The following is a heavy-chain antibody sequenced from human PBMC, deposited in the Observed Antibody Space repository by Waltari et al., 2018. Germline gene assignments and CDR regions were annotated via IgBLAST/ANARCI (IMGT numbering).Heavy chain of an antibody. J-gene: IGHJ6*02. V-gene: IGHV3-30*04. CDR3: ARDYCDRTNCHGMDV. CDR2: ISYNGRNI. Sequence: QVQLVESGGGVVQPGRSLRLSCEASEFPFSFYAMHWVRQAPGKGLEWVAVISYNGRNIYYVDSVKGRFTISRDNSKKTLYMQMNSLRAEDTAVYYCARDYCDRTNCHGMDVWGQGTTVTVSS. D-gene: IGHD3-22*01. CDR1: EFPFSFYA.